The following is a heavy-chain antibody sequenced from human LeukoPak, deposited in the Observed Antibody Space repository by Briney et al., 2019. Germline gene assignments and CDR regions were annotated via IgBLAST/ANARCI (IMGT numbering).Heavy chain of an antibody. CDR3: ARHSSGWSFDY. J-gene: IGHJ4*02. CDR1: GFTFSDYY. Sequence: GGSLRLSCAASGFTFSDYYMSWIRQAPGKGLGWLSYIISSGTTIYYADSVKGRFTVSRDNAKNSLHLQMNSLRAEDTAVYYCARHSSGWSFDYWGQGTLVTVSS. CDR2: IISSGTTI. D-gene: IGHD3-22*01. V-gene: IGHV3-11*04.